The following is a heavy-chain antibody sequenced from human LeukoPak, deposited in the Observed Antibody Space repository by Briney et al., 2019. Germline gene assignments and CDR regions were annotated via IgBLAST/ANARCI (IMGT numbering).Heavy chain of an antibody. D-gene: IGHD5-12*01. CDR2: INTNTGNP. CDR3: ARVPGLHVVATMDFDY. V-gene: IGHV7-4-1*02. Sequence: ASVKVSCKASGYSFTTYAMNWVRQAPGQGLEWMGWINTNTGNPTYAQGFTGRFVFSLDTSVSTAYLQISSLKAEDTAVYYCARVPGLHVVATMDFDYWGQGTLVTVSS. CDR1: GYSFTTYA. J-gene: IGHJ4*02.